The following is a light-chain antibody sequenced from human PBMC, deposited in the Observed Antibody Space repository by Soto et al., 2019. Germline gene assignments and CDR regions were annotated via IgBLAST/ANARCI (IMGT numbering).Light chain of an antibody. CDR2: EGS. Sequence: QSVLTQPASVSGSPGQWITISCTGTSSDVGSSNLVSWYQQYPGKAPKLIIYEGSRRPSGVSGRFSGSKSGNTASLTISGLQAEDEADYYCCSFASSSTFYVFGTGTKVTVL. CDR1: SSDVGSSNL. J-gene: IGLJ1*01. V-gene: IGLV2-23*01. CDR3: CSFASSSTFYV.